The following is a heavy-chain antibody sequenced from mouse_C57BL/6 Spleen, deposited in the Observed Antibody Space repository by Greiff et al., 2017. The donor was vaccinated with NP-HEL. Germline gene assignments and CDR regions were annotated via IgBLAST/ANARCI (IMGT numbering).Heavy chain of an antibody. CDR2: IYPGNSDT. D-gene: IGHD1-1*01. Sequence: EVQLQQSGTVLARPGASVKMSCKTSGYTFTSYWMHWVKQRPGQGLEWIGAIYPGNSDTSYNQKFKGKAKLTAVTSASTAYMELSSLTNEDSAVYYCTRGYYYGSSYVNYAMDYWGQGTSVTVSS. J-gene: IGHJ4*01. CDR3: TRGYYYGSSYVNYAMDY. V-gene: IGHV1-5*01. CDR1: GYTFTSYW.